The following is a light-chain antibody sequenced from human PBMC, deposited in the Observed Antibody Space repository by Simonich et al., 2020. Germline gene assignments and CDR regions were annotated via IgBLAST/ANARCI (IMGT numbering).Light chain of an antibody. CDR3: SSYAGSNPL. Sequence: QSALTQPPSASGSPGQSVTISCTGTSSDVGGYNYVSWYQQHPGKAPKLMIYEVSERPSGVPECFSGSKSGNTASLTVSGLQAEDEADYYCSSYAGSNPLFGGGTKLTVL. CDR1: SSDVGGYNY. J-gene: IGLJ2*01. V-gene: IGLV2-8*01. CDR2: EVS.